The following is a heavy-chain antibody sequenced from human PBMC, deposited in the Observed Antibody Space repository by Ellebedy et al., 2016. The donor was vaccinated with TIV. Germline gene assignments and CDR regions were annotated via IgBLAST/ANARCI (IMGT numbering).Heavy chain of an antibody. CDR1: GFTFSSYA. J-gene: IGHJ4*02. CDR3: VKAWGD. V-gene: IGHV3-64D*06. CDR2: IVSNGDST. D-gene: IGHD3-16*01. Sequence: PGGSLRLSCSASGFTFSSYAMHWVRQAPGKGLEYISAIVSNGDSTYYANSVKGRFTISRDNSKNTLHLQMSSLRPEDTAVYYCVKAWGDWGQGTLVTVSS.